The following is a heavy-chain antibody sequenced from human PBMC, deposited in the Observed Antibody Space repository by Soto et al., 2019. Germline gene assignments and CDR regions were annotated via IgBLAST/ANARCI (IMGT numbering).Heavy chain of an antibody. V-gene: IGHV1-69*06. D-gene: IGHD1-26*01. CDR3: ASERSAQYFDF. J-gene: IGHJ4*02. Sequence: QVQLVQSGTVVQRRGSSVKVSCQASGGTFSSHGMAWVRQAPGQGLEWMGGIIPTFGTPTYAPKFQGRVTITADKSTNTAYMELSSLRLEDTGVYYCASERSAQYFDFWGQGTLITVSS. CDR1: GGTFSSHG. CDR2: IIPTFGTP.